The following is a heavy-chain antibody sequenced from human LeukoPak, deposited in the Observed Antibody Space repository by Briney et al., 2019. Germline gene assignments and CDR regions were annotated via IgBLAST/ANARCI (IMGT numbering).Heavy chain of an antibody. Sequence: GGSLRLSCSASGFTLSNYWMHWVRQAPGKGLVWVSRTDPNGITTYADSVKGRFTISRDNAKNTLYLQMNSLRAEDTARYYCARSGGIIDYWGQGTLVTVSS. V-gene: IGHV3-74*03. J-gene: IGHJ4*02. CDR1: GFTLSNYW. D-gene: IGHD3-10*01. CDR2: TDPNGIT. CDR3: ARSGGIIDY.